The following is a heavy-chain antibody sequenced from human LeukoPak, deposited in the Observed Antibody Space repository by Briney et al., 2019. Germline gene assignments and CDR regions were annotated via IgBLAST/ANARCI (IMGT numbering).Heavy chain of an antibody. CDR2: IYTSGST. D-gene: IGHD1-26*01. CDR1: GGSISSYY. V-gene: IGHV4-4*07. CDR3: ARYIVSYPHDAFDI. J-gene: IGHJ3*02. Sequence: SETLSLTCTVSGGSISSYYWSWIRQPAGKGLEWIGRIYTSGSTNYNPSLKSRVTMSVDTSKNQFSLKLSSVTAADTAFYYCARYIVSYPHDAFDIWGQGTMVTVSS.